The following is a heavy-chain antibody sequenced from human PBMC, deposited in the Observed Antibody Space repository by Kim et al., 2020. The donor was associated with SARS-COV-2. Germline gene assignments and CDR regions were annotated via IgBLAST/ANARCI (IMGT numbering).Heavy chain of an antibody. CDR1: GGSFSGYY. V-gene: IGHV4-34*01. J-gene: IGHJ5*02. CDR2: INHSGST. CDR3: ARSTTTIFGVVIRLIWFDP. D-gene: IGHD3-3*01. Sequence: SETLSLTCAVYGGSFSGYYWSWIRQPPGKGLEWIGEINHSGSTNYNPSLKSRVTISVDTSKNQFSLKLSSVTAADTAVYYCARSTTTIFGVVIRLIWFDPWGQGTLVTVSS.